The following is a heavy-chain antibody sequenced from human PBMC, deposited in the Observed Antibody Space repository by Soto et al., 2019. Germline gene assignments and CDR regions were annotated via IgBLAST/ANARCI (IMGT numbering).Heavy chain of an antibody. D-gene: IGHD5-12*01. V-gene: IGHV3-23*01. CDR1: GFTFSRYA. Sequence: RRPSCTASGFTFSRYAMSWVRQAPGTGLEWVSAMSRSRGSTYYGDSVKCRVTISRHTSKDTPYLQMNSLRAENTAVSYCANVFYSGQQNPFDYWGQGTLVTVSS. J-gene: IGHJ4*02. CDR2: MSRSRGST. CDR3: ANVFYSGQQNPFDY.